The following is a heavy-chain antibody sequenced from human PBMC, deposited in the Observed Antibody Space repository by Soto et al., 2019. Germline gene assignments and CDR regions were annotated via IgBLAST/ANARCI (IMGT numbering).Heavy chain of an antibody. J-gene: IGHJ6*02. CDR1: GYTFTSYG. D-gene: IGHD1-26*01. Sequence: ASGKVSCKASGYTFTSYGISWVRQAPGQGLEWMGWISAYNGNTNYAQKLRGRVTMTTDTSTSTAYMELRSLRSDDTAVYYCARILRSFYYGMDVWGQGTTVTVSS. V-gene: IGHV1-18*01. CDR3: ARILRSFYYGMDV. CDR2: ISAYNGNT.